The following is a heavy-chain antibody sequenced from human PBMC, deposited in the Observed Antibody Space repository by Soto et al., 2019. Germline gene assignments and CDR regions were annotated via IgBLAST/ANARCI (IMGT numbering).Heavy chain of an antibody. J-gene: IGHJ5*02. CDR3: ARDSYGSGSYRRWFDP. V-gene: IGHV4-59*01. CDR2: IYYSGST. CDR1: GGSISSYY. D-gene: IGHD3-10*01. Sequence: SETLSLTCTVSGGSISSYYWSWIRQPPGKGLEWIGYIYYSGSTNYNPSLKSRVTISVDTSKNQFSLKLSSVTAADTAVYYCARDSYGSGSYRRWFDPWGQGTLVTVSS.